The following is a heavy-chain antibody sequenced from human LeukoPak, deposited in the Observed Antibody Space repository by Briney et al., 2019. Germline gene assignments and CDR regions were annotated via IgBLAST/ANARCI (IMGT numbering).Heavy chain of an antibody. D-gene: IGHD6-13*01. J-gene: IGHJ4*02. CDR3: ARQRIAAAAPFDY. Sequence: GASLKISCKGSGYSFTSYWIGWVRQMPGKGLEWMGIIYPGDSDTRYSPSFQGQVTISADKSISTAYLQWSSLKASDTAMYYCARQRIAAAAPFDYWGQGTLVTVSS. CDR1: GYSFTSYW. V-gene: IGHV5-51*01. CDR2: IYPGDSDT.